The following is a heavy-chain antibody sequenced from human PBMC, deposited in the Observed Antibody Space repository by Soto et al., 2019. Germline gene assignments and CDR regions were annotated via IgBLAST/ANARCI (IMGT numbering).Heavy chain of an antibody. CDR1: GFTFSSYG. CDR2: IWYDGSNK. CDR3: ARDPTGTTGGYYMDV. V-gene: IGHV3-33*01. J-gene: IGHJ6*03. D-gene: IGHD1-1*01. Sequence: GGSLRLSCAASGFTFSSYGMHWVRQAPGKGLEWVAVIWYDGSNKYYADSVKGRFTISRDNSKNTLYLQMNSLRAENTAVYYCARDPTGTTGGYYMDVWGKGTTVTVSS.